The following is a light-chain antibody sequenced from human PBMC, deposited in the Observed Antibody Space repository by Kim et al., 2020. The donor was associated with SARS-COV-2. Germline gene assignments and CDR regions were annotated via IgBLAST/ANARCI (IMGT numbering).Light chain of an antibody. J-gene: IGKJ1*01. V-gene: IGKV1-5*03. CDR3: QQYDTYWT. Sequence: DIQMTQSPSTLSPSVGDRVTITCRASQSISNWLARYQQKPGKAPRLLIYKASTLESGVPSRFSGSGSGTEFTLTISSLQPDDFATYYCQQYDTYWTFGQGTKVDIK. CDR1: QSISNW. CDR2: KAS.